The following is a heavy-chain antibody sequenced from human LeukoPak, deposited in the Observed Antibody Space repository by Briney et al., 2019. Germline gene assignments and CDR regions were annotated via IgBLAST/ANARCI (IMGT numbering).Heavy chain of an antibody. CDR3: ARHNRLATALFDF. J-gene: IGHJ4*02. CDR2: IYYSGST. V-gene: IGHV4-39*01. Sequence: SETLSLTCTVSGGSISSSSYYWGWIRQPPGKGLEWIGSIYYSGSTYYNPSLKSRVTISVDTSKNQFSLKLSSVTAADTAVYYCARHNRLATALFDFWGQGTLVSVSS. CDR1: GGSISSSSYY. D-gene: IGHD2-21*02.